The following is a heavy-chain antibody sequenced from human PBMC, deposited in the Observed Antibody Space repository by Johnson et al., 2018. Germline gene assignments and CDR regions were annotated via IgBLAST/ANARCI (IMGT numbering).Heavy chain of an antibody. Sequence: QVQLVESGGGLVKPGGSLRLSCAASGFTLGNYYMTWIRQAPGKGLEWVSHISAISRTIYYADSVKGRFTISRDNSKNSLYLERNNLRAEDTAVYYCARAQWTDDDYYYYIDVWGKGTTVTVSS. CDR2: ISAISRTI. J-gene: IGHJ6*03. CDR3: ARAQWTDDDYYYYIDV. CDR1: GFTLGNYY. V-gene: IGHV3-11*04. D-gene: IGHD6-19*01.